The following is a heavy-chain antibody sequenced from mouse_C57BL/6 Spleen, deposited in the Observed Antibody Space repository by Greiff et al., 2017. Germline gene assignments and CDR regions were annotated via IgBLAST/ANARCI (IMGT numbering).Heavy chain of an antibody. D-gene: IGHD3-1*01. Sequence: VQLKQSGAELVRPGASVKLSCTASGFNIKDDYMHWVKQRPEQGLEWIGWIDPENGDTEYASKFQGKATITADTSSNTAYLQLSSLTSEDTAVYYCTGNSFAYWGQGTLVTVSA. CDR1: GFNIKDDY. CDR3: TGNSFAY. J-gene: IGHJ3*01. CDR2: IDPENGDT. V-gene: IGHV14-4*01.